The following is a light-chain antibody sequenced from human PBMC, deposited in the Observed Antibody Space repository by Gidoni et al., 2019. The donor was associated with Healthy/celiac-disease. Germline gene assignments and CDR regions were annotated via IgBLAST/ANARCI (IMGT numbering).Light chain of an antibody. V-gene: IGKV3-20*01. CDR2: GAS. CDR1: QSVSSSY. J-gene: IGKJ5*01. Sequence: DIVLTQSPGTLSLSPGERATLSCRASQSVSSSYLDWYQQKPGQAPRLRIYGASSRATGIPDRFSGSGSGTDFTLTISRLEPEDFAVYYCQQYGSSRITFGQGTRLEIK. CDR3: QQYGSSRIT.